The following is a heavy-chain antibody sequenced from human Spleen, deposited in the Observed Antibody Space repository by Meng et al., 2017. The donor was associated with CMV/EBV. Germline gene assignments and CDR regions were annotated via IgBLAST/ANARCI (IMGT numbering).Heavy chain of an antibody. V-gene: IGHV4-61*01. J-gene: IGHJ4*02. CDR3: ARGGTYNGIYFDY. Sequence: VSGGSVGSGSCYWGWIRQPPGKGLGWIGYIYYSGSTNYNPSLKSRVTISVDTSKNQFSLKLSSVTAADTAVYYCARGGTYNGIYFDYWGQGTLVTVSS. CDR2: IYYSGST. D-gene: IGHD1-26*01. CDR1: GGSVGSGSCY.